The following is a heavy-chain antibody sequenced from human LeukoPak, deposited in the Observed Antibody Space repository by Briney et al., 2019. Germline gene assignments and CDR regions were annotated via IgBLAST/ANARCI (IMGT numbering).Heavy chain of an antibody. CDR1: GGSISSSGYY. CDR2: INHSGST. J-gene: IGHJ4*02. CDR3: ARARYRNAPARN. D-gene: IGHD1-1*01. Sequence: SETLSLTCTVSGGSISSSGYYWSWIRQPPGKGLEWIGEINHSGSTNYNPSLKSRVTISVDTSKNQFSLKLSSVTAADTAVYYCARARYRNAPARNWGQGTLVTVSS. V-gene: IGHV4-39*07.